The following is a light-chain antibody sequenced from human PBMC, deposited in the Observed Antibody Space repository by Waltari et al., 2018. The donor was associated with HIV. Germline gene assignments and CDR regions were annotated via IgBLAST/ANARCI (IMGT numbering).Light chain of an antibody. J-gene: IGLJ2*01. CDR3: CSYAGSSTFVV. CDR1: SIDVGGYNA. V-gene: IGLV2-23*02. CDR2: DVM. Sequence: QSALTQPASVSGSPGQSITISCTGTSIDVGGYNAVSWYQQHPGKAPKLMSYDVMKRPSGVSNRFSGSKSGNTASLTISGLQAEDEADYYCCSYAGSSTFVVFGGGTKLTVL.